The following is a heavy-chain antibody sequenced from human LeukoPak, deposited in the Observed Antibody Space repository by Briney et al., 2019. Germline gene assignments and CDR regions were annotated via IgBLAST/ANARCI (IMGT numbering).Heavy chain of an antibody. CDR1: NGSICSSKW. Sequence: SETLSLTCSVSNGSICSSKWWSWVGQSPVKGLEWIGEIYLYGTTNYNPSFTSRVTMSVDRSRNQFSLKLSSVTAADTAVYYCARVLNGMDVWGQGTTVTVSS. V-gene: IGHV4-4*02. CDR3: ARVLNGMDV. CDR2: IYLYGTT. D-gene: IGHD2-15*01. J-gene: IGHJ6*02.